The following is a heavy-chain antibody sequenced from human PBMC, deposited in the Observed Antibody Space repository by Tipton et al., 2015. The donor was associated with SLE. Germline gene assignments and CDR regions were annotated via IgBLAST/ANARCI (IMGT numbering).Heavy chain of an antibody. CDR1: GDSISSSYYY. Sequence: TLSLTCTVSGDSISSSYYYWGWIRQPPGKGLEWIGHIYYSGSTYYIPSLKSRITISVDTSKNQFSLRLSSATAADTALYYCASLGMDYYFDLWDRGTLVTVSS. CDR3: ASLGMDYYFDL. J-gene: IGHJ2*01. D-gene: IGHD7-27*01. CDR2: IYYSGST. V-gene: IGHV4-39*01.